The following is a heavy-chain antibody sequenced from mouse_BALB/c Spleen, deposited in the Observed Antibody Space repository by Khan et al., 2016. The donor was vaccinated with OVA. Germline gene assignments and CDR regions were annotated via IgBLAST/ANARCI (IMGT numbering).Heavy chain of an antibody. J-gene: IGHJ4*01. CDR2: IWGDGST. Sequence: QVQLKESGPGLVAPSQSLSITCTVSGFSLTGYGVNWVRQPPGKGLEWLGMIWGDGSTDSNSALKSRLSISKDNSKNQVFLKMNSLQTDDTAMYYCARAYYGNYREAMDFWGQGTSVTVSS. CDR3: ARAYYGNYREAMDF. V-gene: IGHV2-6-7*01. D-gene: IGHD2-10*01. CDR1: GFSLTGYG.